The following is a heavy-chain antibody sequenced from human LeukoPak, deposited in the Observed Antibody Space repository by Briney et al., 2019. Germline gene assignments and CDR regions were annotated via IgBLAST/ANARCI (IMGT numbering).Heavy chain of an antibody. CDR3: ARGDDYKSTLFDY. D-gene: IGHD5-12*01. Sequence: SETLSLTCVVYGGTFRGYYWNWIRQSPRKGLEWIGEINHSGSTTYNPSFKSRVTISVDTSKNHFSLKLTSATAADTAVYYCARGDDYKSTLFDYWGQGTLVTVSS. V-gene: IGHV4-34*01. CDR2: INHSGST. CDR1: GGTFRGYY. J-gene: IGHJ4*02.